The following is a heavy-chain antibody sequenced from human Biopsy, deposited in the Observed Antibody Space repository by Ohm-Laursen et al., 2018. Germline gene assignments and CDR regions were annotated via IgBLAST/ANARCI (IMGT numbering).Heavy chain of an antibody. V-gene: IGHV4-39*01. D-gene: IGHD5-24*01. CDR2: VYYSGTT. CDR1: GGSISSGSNY. J-gene: IGHJ4*02. Sequence: SDTLSLTCTVSGGSISSGSNYWAWIRQPPGKGLEWIGSVYYSGTTYYSPSLKSRFTISVDTSKNQLSLKVTSVTAADTAAYYCARHDGNGPFALDSWGQGTLVTVSS. CDR3: ARHDGNGPFALDS.